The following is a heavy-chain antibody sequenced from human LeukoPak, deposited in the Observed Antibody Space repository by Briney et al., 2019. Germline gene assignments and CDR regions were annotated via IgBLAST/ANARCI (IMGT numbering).Heavy chain of an antibody. V-gene: IGHV4-30-2*01. CDR1: GGSISSGGYY. Sequence: PSQTLSLTCTVSGGSISSGGYYWSWIRQPPGKGLEWIGYIYHSGSTYYNPSLKSRVTISVDTSKNQFSLKLSSVTAADTAVYYCARDQGERSDVFTMDRGAVDCWGQGTLVTVSS. CDR2: IYHSGST. CDR3: ARDQGERSDVFTMDRGAVDC. D-gene: IGHD3-10*01. J-gene: IGHJ4*02.